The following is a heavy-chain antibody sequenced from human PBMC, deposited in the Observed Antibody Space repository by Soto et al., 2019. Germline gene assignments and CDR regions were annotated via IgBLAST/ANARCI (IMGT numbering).Heavy chain of an antibody. CDR1: GGTFSSYA. V-gene: IGHV1-69*01. D-gene: IGHD3-10*01. CDR3: ARHQGSGSYYRH. CDR2: IIPIFGTA. J-gene: IGHJ4*02. Sequence: QVQLVQSGAEVKKPGSSVKVSCKASGGTFSSYAISWVRQAPGQGLEWMGGIIPIFGTANYAQKFQGRVTITANETKSPANIELGSLRSEDTAVYYCARHQGSGSYYRHWGQGTLVTVSS.